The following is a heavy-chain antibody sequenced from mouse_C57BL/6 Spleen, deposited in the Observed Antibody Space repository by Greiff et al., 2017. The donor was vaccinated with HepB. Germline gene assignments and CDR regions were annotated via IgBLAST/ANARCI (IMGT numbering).Heavy chain of an antibody. V-gene: IGHV5-9-1*02. CDR1: GFTFSSYA. D-gene: IGHD1-1*01. CDR2: ISSGGDYI. J-gene: IGHJ2*01. Sequence: DVQLVESGEGLVKPGGSLKLSCAASGFTFSSYAMSWVRQTPEKRLEWVAYISSGGDYIYYADTVKGRFTISRDNARNTLYLQMSSLKSEDTAMYYCTRGNYGSFVDYWGQGTTLTVSS. CDR3: TRGNYGSFVDY.